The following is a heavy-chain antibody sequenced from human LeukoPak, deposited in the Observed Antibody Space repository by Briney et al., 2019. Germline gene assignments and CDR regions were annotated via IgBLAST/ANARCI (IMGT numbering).Heavy chain of an antibody. Sequence: PGGSLRLSCAASGITFSFYAMSWGRQAPGKGLEWVSAISGSGGSTYYADSVKGRFTISRDNSKNTLYLQMNSLRAEDTAVYYCAKDGAMVRGFYDYWGQGTLVTVSS. CDR1: GITFSFYA. J-gene: IGHJ4*02. CDR2: ISGSGGST. CDR3: AKDGAMVRGFYDY. V-gene: IGHV3-23*01. D-gene: IGHD3-10*01.